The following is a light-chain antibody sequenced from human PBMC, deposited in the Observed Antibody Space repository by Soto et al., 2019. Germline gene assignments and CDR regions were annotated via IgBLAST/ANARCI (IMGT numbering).Light chain of an antibody. J-gene: IGKJ4*01. CDR3: QHRCNWLA. CDR2: DAS. Sequence: EIVLTQSPATLSLSPGERATLSCRASQSVSSYLAWYQQKPCQAPRLLIHDASNRATGIPARFSGSGSGTDFTFTITGLEPDDFAVYYCQHRCNWLAFGGGTKVEIK. V-gene: IGKV3-11*01. CDR1: QSVSSY.